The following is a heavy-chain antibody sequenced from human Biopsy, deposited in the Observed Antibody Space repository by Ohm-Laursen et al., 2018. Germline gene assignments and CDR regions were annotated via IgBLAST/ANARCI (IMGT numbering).Heavy chain of an antibody. V-gene: IGHV4-59*07. CDR3: ASAGYNPDWNFDL. CDR1: GGSISNYY. Sequence: SDTLSLTCTVSGGSISNYYWSWIRQPPGKGLEWIGYMEIGGSTHSSPSLKSRVTISIDTSTNQFSLKLTSVTAADTAVYYCASAGYNPDWNFDLWGRGTRVTVSS. J-gene: IGHJ2*01. D-gene: IGHD5-24*01. CDR2: MEIGGST.